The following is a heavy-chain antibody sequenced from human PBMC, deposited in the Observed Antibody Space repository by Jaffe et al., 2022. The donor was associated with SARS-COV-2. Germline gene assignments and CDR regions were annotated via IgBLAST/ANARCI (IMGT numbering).Heavy chain of an antibody. CDR2: TRNKANSYTT. D-gene: IGHD2-8*01. Sequence: EVRLVESGGGLVQPGGSLRLSCTVSGFIFSDLYMDWVRQAPGKGLEWVGRTRNKANSYTTEYAASVKGRFSISRDDSKNSLYLQMNSLKTEDTAVYYCTRTGGVPGNWFDPWGQGTLVTVSS. CDR3: TRTGGVPGNWFDP. J-gene: IGHJ5*02. CDR1: GFIFSDLY. V-gene: IGHV3-72*01.